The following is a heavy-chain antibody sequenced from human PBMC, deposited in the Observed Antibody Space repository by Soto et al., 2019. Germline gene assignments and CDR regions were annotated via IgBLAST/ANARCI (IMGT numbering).Heavy chain of an antibody. CDR3: ARVPSSGWPSFFDY. D-gene: IGHD6-19*01. CDR2: IGSSSVTI. CDR1: GFPLSNYV. V-gene: IGHV3-48*01. Sequence: PGGSLRVSCAASGFPLSNYVMNWVRQAPGKGLEWISCIGSSSVTIFHADSVKGRFTISRDSAKNSLYLQMNSLRAEDTAMYYCARVPSSGWPSFFDYWGRGTLVTVSS. J-gene: IGHJ4*02.